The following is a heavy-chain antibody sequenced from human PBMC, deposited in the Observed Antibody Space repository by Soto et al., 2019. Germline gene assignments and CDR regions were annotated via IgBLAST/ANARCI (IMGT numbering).Heavy chain of an antibody. CDR1: GFTFSSYA. CDR3: ASHPGAYDYVWEPQH. Sequence: QPGGSLRLSCAASGFTFSSYAMHWVRQAPGKGLEWVAVISYDGSNKYYADSVKGRFTISRDNSKNTLYLQMNSLRAEDTAVYYCASHPGAYDYVWEPQHWGQGTLVTVSS. J-gene: IGHJ1*01. V-gene: IGHV3-30-3*01. D-gene: IGHD3-16*01. CDR2: ISYDGSNK.